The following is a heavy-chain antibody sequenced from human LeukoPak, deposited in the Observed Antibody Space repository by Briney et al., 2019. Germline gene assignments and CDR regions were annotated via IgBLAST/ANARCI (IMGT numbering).Heavy chain of an antibody. CDR3: ARDWPDTVTTGDY. Sequence: GGSLRLSCAASGFTFSSYSMNWVRQAPGKGLEWVSYISSSSTIYYADSVKGRFTISRDNAKNSLYLQMNSLRDEDMAVYYCARDWPDTVTTGDYWGQGTLVTVSS. J-gene: IGHJ4*02. CDR2: ISSSSTI. V-gene: IGHV3-48*02. D-gene: IGHD4-17*01. CDR1: GFTFSSYS.